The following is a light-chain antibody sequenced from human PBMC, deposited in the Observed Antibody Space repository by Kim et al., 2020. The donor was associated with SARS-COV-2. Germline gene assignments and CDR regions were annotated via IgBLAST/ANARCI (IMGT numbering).Light chain of an antibody. CDR3: QTWVTGIHV. J-gene: IGLJ3*02. CDR1: RASSPVA. Sequence: AAVQVTCTPRRASSPVAIAWQQQQPEKGPRYLMKFDFDGSHIKGDGFPDRFSGSSSGAERYLTISGLQSEDEADYYCQTWVTGIHVFGGGTKVTVL. V-gene: IGLV4-69*01. CDR2: FDFDGSH.